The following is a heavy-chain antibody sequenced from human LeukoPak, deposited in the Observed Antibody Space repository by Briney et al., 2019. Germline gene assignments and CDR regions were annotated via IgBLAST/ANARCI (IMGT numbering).Heavy chain of an antibody. V-gene: IGHV4-30-2*01. Sequence: SQTLSLTCAVSGGSISSGGYSWSWIRQPPGKGLGWIGYIYHSGSTYYNPSLKSRVTISVDRSKNQFSLKLSSVTAADTAVYYCARALAGDFDYWGQGTLVTVSS. CDR2: IYHSGST. CDR1: GGSISSGGYS. D-gene: IGHD6-19*01. J-gene: IGHJ4*02. CDR3: ARALAGDFDY.